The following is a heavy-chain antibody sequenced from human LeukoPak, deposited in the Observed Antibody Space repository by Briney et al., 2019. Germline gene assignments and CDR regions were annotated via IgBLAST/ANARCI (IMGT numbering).Heavy chain of an antibody. V-gene: IGHV1-2*02. D-gene: IGHD5-24*01. CDR1: GYTFTGYY. CDR2: INPNSGGT. CDR3: ARDGLERDGYNYAFYYFDY. Sequence: ASVKVSCKASGYTFTGYYMHWVRQAPGQGLEWMGWINPNSGGTNYAQKFQGRVTMTRDTSISTAYMGLSRLRSDDTAVYYCARDGLERDGYNYAFYYFDYWGQGTLVTVSS. J-gene: IGHJ4*02.